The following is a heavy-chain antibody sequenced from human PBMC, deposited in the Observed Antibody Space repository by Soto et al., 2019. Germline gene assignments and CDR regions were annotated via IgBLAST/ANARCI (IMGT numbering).Heavy chain of an antibody. CDR2: MNPNSGNT. CDR1: GYTFTSYD. Sequence: ASVKVSCKASGYTFTSYDMNWVRQATGQGLEWMGWMNPNSGNTGYAQKFQGRVTTTRNTSISTAYMELSSLRSEDTAVYYCARGVGDDFWSGYYTGIGSENYFDYWGQGTLVTVSS. CDR3: ARGVGDDFWSGYYTGIGSENYFDY. V-gene: IGHV1-8*01. D-gene: IGHD3-3*01. J-gene: IGHJ4*02.